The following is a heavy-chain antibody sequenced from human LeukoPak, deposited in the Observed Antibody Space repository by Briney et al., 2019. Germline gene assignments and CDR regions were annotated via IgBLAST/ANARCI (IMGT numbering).Heavy chain of an antibody. CDR1: GSTFSSYG. J-gene: IGHJ6*02. V-gene: IGHV3-33*01. CDR3: ARDVRYCSGGSCHNYYYYGMDV. D-gene: IGHD2-15*01. Sequence: GRSLRLSCAASGSTFSSYGMHWVRQAPGKGLEWVAVIWYDGSNKYYADSVKGRFTISRDNSKNTLYLQMNSLGAEDTAVYYCARDVRYCSGGSCHNYYYYGMDVWGQGTTVTVSS. CDR2: IWYDGSNK.